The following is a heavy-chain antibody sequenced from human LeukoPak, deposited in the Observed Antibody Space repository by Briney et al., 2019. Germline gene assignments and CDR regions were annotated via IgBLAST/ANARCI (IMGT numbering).Heavy chain of an antibody. J-gene: IGHJ3*01. CDR1: GFTFRTNA. Sequence: GRSLSLSCAASGFTFRTNAMHWVRQAPGKGLEWVALIYYDGSKKFYADSVKGRFTISRDNSKSTLYLQMNSLRTEDTAVYYCASEVAIIPAAIPSKDDAFDLWGQGTLVIASS. CDR2: IYYDGSKK. V-gene: IGHV3-33*01. D-gene: IGHD2-2*01. CDR3: ASEVAIIPAAIPSKDDAFDL.